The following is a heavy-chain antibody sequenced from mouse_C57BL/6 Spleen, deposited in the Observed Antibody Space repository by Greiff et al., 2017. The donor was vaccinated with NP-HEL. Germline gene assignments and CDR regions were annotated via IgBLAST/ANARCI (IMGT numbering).Heavy chain of an antibody. CDR3: TREIYDYIGGPAWFAY. CDR1: GYTFTDYE. V-gene: IGHV1-15*01. CDR2: IDPETGGT. D-gene: IGHD2-3*01. J-gene: IGHJ3*01. Sequence: QVQLQQSGAELVRPGASVTLSCKASGYTFTDYEMHWVKQTPVHGLEWIGAIDPETGGTAYNQKFKGKAILTADQSSSTAYMELLSLTSEDSAVYYCTREIYDYIGGPAWFAYWGQGTLVTVSA.